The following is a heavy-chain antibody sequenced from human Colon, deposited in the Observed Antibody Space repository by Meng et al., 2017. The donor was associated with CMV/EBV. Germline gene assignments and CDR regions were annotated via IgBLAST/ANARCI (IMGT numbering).Heavy chain of an antibody. Sequence: SETLSLTCSVSGGSVSSSSFYWGWIRQSPGKGLEWIGSIYYSGSTFLNPSLKSRVSMSVDTSKNEFSLKMSSLTAADTAVYYCARDPYDFWSGAPFWGRGTLVTVSS. CDR2: IYYSGST. V-gene: IGHV4-39*07. J-gene: IGHJ4*02. CDR1: GGSVSSSSFY. CDR3: ARDPYDFWSGAPF. D-gene: IGHD3-3*01.